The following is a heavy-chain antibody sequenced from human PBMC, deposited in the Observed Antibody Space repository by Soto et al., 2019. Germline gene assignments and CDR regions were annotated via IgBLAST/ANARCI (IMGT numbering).Heavy chain of an antibody. CDR1: GGTFSSYA. Sequence: QVQLVQSGAEVKKPGSSVKVSCKASGGTFSSYAISWVRQAPGQGLEWMGGIIPIFGTANYAQKFQGRVTITADDSTSTAYMGLGSLRSEDTAVYYCARLGDYGDPNWFDPWGQGTLVTVSS. D-gene: IGHD4-17*01. V-gene: IGHV1-69*12. J-gene: IGHJ5*02. CDR3: ARLGDYGDPNWFDP. CDR2: IIPIFGTA.